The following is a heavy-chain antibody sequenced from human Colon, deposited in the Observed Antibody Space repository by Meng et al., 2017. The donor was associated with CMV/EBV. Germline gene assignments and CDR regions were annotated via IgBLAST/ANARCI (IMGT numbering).Heavy chain of an antibody. CDR3: ARDLGGTPVTHAFGF. CDR2: MYFNGNT. J-gene: IGHJ3*01. Sequence: SETLSLTCAVSGGSIDNTGYYYNWIRQVPGRGPEWIGYMYFNGNTFYNPSFRSRVVISVDTSKNQFSLKFFSVIAADTAFYYCARDLGGTPVTHAFGFWGPGTMVTVSS. D-gene: IGHD4-17*01. CDR1: GGSIDNTGYY. V-gene: IGHV4-31*11.